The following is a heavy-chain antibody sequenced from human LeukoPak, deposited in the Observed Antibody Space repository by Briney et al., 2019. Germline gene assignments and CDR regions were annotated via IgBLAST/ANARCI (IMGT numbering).Heavy chain of an antibody. D-gene: IGHD2-2*01. Sequence: ASVKVSCKASGGTFSSYGISWVRQAPGQGLEWMGWISAYNGNTNYAQKLQGRVTMTTDTSTSTAYMELRSLRSDDTAVYYCARDGDIVVVPAAIPKHFYYYYYMDVWGKGTTVTVSS. V-gene: IGHV1-18*01. J-gene: IGHJ6*03. CDR1: GGTFSSYG. CDR3: ARDGDIVVVPAAIPKHFYYYYYMDV. CDR2: ISAYNGNT.